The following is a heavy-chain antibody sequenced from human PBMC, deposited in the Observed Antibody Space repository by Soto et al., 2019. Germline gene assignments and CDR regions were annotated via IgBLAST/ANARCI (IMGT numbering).Heavy chain of an antibody. V-gene: IGHV4-61*05. J-gene: IGHJ3*02. CDR2: IYYSGST. CDR3: ARYPLLSAGPPGDAFDI. CDR1: GGSISSSSYY. D-gene: IGHD6-13*01. Sequence: PSETLSLTCTVSGGSISSSSYYWGWIRQPPGKGLEWIGYIYYSGSTNYNPSVKSRVTISIDKSKNQFSLKLSSVTAADTAVYYCARYPLLSAGPPGDAFDIWGQGTMVTVSS.